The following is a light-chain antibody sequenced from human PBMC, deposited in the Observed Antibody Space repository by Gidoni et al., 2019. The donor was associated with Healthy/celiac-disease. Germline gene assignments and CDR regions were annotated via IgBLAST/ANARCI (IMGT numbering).Light chain of an antibody. J-gene: IGKJ3*01. CDR1: QDISND. CDR3: QQYDNLLT. CDR2: DAS. Sequence: DIQMTQSPSSLSASVGDRVTITCQASQDISNDLNWYQQKPGKAPKLLIYDASNLETGVPSRFSGSGSGTDFHFTISSLQPEDIATYYCQQYDNLLTFGPGTKVDIK. V-gene: IGKV1-33*01.